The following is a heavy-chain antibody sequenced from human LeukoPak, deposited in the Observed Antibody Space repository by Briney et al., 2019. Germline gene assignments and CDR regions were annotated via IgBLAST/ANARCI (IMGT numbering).Heavy chain of an antibody. CDR1: GYTFTGYY. Sequence: ASVTVSCKASGYTFTGYYMHWVRQAPGQGLEWMGWINPNSGGTNYAQKFQGRVTMTRDTSISTAYMELSRLRSDDTAVYYCARVTRRGIAVAGMGYWGQGTLVTVSS. V-gene: IGHV1-2*02. CDR3: ARVTRRGIAVAGMGY. CDR2: INPNSGGT. J-gene: IGHJ4*02. D-gene: IGHD6-19*01.